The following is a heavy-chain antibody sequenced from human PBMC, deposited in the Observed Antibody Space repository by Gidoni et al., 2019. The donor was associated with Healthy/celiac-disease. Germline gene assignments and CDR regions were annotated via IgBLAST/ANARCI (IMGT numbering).Heavy chain of an antibody. D-gene: IGHD3-9*01. V-gene: IGHV1-69*01. J-gene: IGHJ4*02. Sequence: QVQLVQSGAEVKKPGSSVKVSCKASGGTFSSYAISWVRQAPGQGPEWMGGILPLLGTANYAQKFQGRVTITADESPSTADMELSSLRAEDTAVYYWATRWGEYDILTGGGRYYFDYWGQGTLVTVSS. CDR1: GGTFSSYA. CDR2: ILPLLGTA. CDR3: ATRWGEYDILTGGGRYYFDY.